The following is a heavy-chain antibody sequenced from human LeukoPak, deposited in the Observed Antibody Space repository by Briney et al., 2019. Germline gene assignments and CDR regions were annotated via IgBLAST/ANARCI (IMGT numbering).Heavy chain of an antibody. CDR2: IYHSGST. Sequence: SETLSLTCAVSGGSISSSNWWSWVRQPPGKGLEWIGEIYHSGSTNYNPSLKSRVTISVDKSKNQFSLKLSSVTAADTAVYYCARASSPPDYDILTGYYYYYGTDVWGQGTTVTVSS. V-gene: IGHV4-4*02. CDR1: GGSISSSNW. D-gene: IGHD3-9*01. CDR3: ARASSPPDYDILTGYYYYYGTDV. J-gene: IGHJ6*02.